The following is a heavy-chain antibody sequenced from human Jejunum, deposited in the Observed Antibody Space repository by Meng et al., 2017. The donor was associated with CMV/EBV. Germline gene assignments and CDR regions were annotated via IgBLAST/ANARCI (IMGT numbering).Heavy chain of an antibody. Sequence: SVFTFSAYYMTWLRQAPGKGLEWVSYLSNTGSTIYYADSVKGRFTISRDNAKNSLYLQMSSLRAEDTALYYCARDAGYCSRTGMDVWGQGTGHRLL. CDR2: LSNTGSTI. CDR1: VFTFSAYY. V-gene: IGHV3-11*01. CDR3: ARDAGYCSRTGMDV. D-gene: IGHD2-15*01. J-gene: IGHJ6*02.